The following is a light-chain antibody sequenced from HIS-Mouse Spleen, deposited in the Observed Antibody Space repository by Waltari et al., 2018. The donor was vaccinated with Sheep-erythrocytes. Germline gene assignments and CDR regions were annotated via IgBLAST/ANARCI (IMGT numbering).Light chain of an antibody. CDR3: LQDYNYPYT. CDR1: QGSRND. CDR2: AAS. J-gene: IGKJ5*01. V-gene: IGKV1-6*01. Sequence: AIQMTQSLSYLSASVGDRVTITCRASQGSRNDLGWYQQKPGKAPKLLIYAASSLQSGVPSRFSGSGSGTDFTLTISSLQPEDFATYYCLQDYNYPYTFGQGTRLEIK.